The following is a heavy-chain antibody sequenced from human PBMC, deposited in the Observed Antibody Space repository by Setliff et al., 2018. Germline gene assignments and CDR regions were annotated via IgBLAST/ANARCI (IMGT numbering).Heavy chain of an antibody. D-gene: IGHD3-22*01. Sequence: GASVKVSCKASGYTFTSYAISWVRQAPGQGLEWMGWISAYNGNTNYAQKFQGRVTITRDTSASTAYMELSSLTSEDTAVYYCARRPYDSSGYFNYWGQGTLVTVSS. CDR3: ARRPYDSSGYFNY. J-gene: IGHJ4*02. CDR1: GYTFTSYA. V-gene: IGHV1-18*01. CDR2: ISAYNGNT.